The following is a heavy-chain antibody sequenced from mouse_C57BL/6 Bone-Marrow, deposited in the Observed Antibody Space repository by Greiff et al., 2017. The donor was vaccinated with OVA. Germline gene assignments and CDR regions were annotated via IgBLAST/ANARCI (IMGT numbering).Heavy chain of an antibody. Sequence: VKLQQSGAELVRPGTSVKMSCKASGYTFTNYWIGWAKQRPGHGLEWIGDIYPGGGYTNYNEKFKGKATLTADKSSSTAYMQFSSLTSEDSAIYYCARWGPYDYDVGDYFDYWGQGTTLTVSS. V-gene: IGHV1-63*01. CDR3: ARWGPYDYDVGDYFDY. CDR2: IYPGGGYT. CDR1: GYTFTNYW. D-gene: IGHD2-4*01. J-gene: IGHJ2*01.